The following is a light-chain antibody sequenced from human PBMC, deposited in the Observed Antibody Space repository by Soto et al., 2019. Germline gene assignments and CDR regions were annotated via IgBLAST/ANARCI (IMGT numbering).Light chain of an antibody. CDR3: QQYNVYGT. Sequence: DIQMTQSPSTLPAYVGDTVTITCRASQSVSSWVAWYQQKPGKAPKLLIYKASTLESGVPSRFSGSGSGTEFTLTIYSLQPDDFATYYCQQYNVYGTFGQGTKVDIK. V-gene: IGKV1-5*03. J-gene: IGKJ1*01. CDR1: QSVSSW. CDR2: KAS.